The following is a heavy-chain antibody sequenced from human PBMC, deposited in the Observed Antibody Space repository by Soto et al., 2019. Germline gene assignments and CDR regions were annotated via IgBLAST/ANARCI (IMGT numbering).Heavy chain of an antibody. J-gene: IGHJ5*02. V-gene: IGHV4-59*11. CDR3: ARDQLSSGLYVWFDP. Sequence: PSVTKRFTWTVAGGSIINLCLSWIRKTTGKGLEWIGNIYYDGSTSYNPSLRSRVTISVDTSKNQFSLILSSVTSADTAVYYCARDQLSSGLYVWFDPRGQGTLVTVSS. D-gene: IGHD6-25*01. CDR1: GGSIINLC. CDR2: IYYDGST.